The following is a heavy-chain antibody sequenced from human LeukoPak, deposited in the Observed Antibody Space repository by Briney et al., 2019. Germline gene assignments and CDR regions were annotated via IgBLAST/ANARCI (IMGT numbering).Heavy chain of an antibody. D-gene: IGHD1-14*01. CDR1: GYTLSELS. J-gene: IGHJ4*02. CDR2: FDPEDGET. V-gene: IGHV1-24*01. CDR3: ATGPTGMAFDY. Sequence: ASVKVSCKVSGYTLSELSIHWVRRASGKGLQWMGGFDPEDGETIYAQKFQGRVTMTEDTSTDTAYMELSSLRSEDTAVYYYATGPTGMAFDYWGQGTLVTVSS.